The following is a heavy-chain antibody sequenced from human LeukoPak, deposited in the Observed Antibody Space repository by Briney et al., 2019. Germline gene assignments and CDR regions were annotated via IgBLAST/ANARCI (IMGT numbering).Heavy chain of an antibody. D-gene: IGHD1-26*01. CDR2: IYHSGST. CDR1: GYSISSGFY. CDR3: ARAVGVTTALFDY. Sequence: SETLSLTCTVSGYSISSGFYWGWIRQPPGKGLEWIGNIYHSGSTSYNPSLRSRVTISVETSKNQFSLNLTPVTAADTAVYYCARAVGVTTALFDYWGLGTLVTVSS. V-gene: IGHV4-38-2*02. J-gene: IGHJ4*02.